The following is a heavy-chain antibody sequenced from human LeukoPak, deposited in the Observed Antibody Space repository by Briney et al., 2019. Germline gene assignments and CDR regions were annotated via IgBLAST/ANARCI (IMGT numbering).Heavy chain of an antibody. D-gene: IGHD3-3*01. Sequence: SETLSLTCTVSGGSISSYYWSWIRQPAGKRLEWIGRIYTSGSTNYNPSLKSRVTMSVDTSKNQFSLKLSSVTAADTAVYYCARGYYDFSLDAFDIWGQGTMVTVSS. J-gene: IGHJ3*02. CDR3: ARGYYDFSLDAFDI. CDR1: GGSISSYY. V-gene: IGHV4-4*07. CDR2: IYTSGST.